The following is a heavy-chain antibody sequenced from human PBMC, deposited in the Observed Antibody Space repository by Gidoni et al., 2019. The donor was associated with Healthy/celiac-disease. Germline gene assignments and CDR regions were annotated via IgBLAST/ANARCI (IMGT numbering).Heavy chain of an antibody. J-gene: IGHJ4*02. CDR3: ARGIRGAVAGAFDY. D-gene: IGHD6-19*01. V-gene: IGHV3-21*01. CDR2: ISSSSSYI. CDR1: GLTFSSYS. Sequence: EVQLVESGGGLVKPGGSLRPPCAPSGLTFSSYSMNWVRQAPGKGPEWVSSISSSSSYIYYADSVKGRFTISRDNAKNSLYLQMNSLRAEDTAVYYCARGIRGAVAGAFDYWGQGTLVTVSS.